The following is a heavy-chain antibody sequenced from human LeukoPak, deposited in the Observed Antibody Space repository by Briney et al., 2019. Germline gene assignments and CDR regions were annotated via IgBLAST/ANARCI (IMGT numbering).Heavy chain of an antibody. CDR1: GFTFDEYG. CDR2: INWNGGST. J-gene: IGHJ4*02. CDR3: ARELTAMGDY. V-gene: IGHV3-20*04. Sequence: GGSLRLSWAASGFTFDEYGMNWVRQAPGKGLDWVSGINWNGGSTGYADSVKGRFTISRDNAKNSLYLQMNSLRAEDTALYYCARELTAMGDYWGQGTLVTVSS. D-gene: IGHD5-18*01.